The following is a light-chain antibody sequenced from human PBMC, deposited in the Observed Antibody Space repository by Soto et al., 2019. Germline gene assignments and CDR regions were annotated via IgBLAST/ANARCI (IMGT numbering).Light chain of an antibody. V-gene: IGKV3D-20*02. CDR3: QQRSNWPPT. J-gene: IGKJ2*01. Sequence: EIVLTQSPGTLSLSPGEGATLSCRSSQDFGTDYLAWYQQKPGQAPRLLIFGASRRASGVPDRFSGSGSGTDFTLTVSRLEPEDFAVYYCQQRSNWPPTFGQGTKLEIK. CDR1: QDFGTDY. CDR2: GAS.